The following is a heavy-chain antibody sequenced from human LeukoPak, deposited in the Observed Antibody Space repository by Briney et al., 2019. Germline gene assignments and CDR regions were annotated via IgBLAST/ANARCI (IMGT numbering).Heavy chain of an antibody. CDR2: IGAYNGNT. CDR1: GYTFTSYG. Sequence: ASVKVSCKASGYTFTSYGISWVRQAPGQGLEWMGWIGAYNGNTNYAQKLQGRVTMTTDTSTSTAYMELRSLRSDDTAVYYRASWYQLRSNNWFDPWGQGTLVTVSS. V-gene: IGHV1-18*01. J-gene: IGHJ5*02. D-gene: IGHD2-2*01. CDR3: ASWYQLRSNNWFDP.